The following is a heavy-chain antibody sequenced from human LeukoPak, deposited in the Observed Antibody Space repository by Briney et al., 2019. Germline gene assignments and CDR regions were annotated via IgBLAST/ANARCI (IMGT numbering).Heavy chain of an antibody. CDR3: ARHYPYGSGSYSPFYFDY. CDR1: GDSISSYY. J-gene: IGHJ4*02. Sequence: SETLSLTCTVSGDSISSYYWSWTRQPPGKGLEWIGYIYYSGSTNYNPSLKSRLTISVDTSKNQFSLKLSSVTAADTGVYYCARHYPYGSGSYSPFYFDYWGQGTLVTVSS. D-gene: IGHD3-10*01. V-gene: IGHV4-59*08. CDR2: IYYSGST.